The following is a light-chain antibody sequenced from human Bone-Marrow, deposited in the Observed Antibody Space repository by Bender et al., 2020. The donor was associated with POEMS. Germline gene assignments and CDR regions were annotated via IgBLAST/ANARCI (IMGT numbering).Light chain of an antibody. J-gene: IGLJ2*01. Sequence: GTAPKLLIYSSHRRPSEVPDRFSGSRSGTSASLAISGLQSEDEADYFCSSYSTTNTLVVFGGGTKVTVL. CDR3: SSYSTTNTLVV. CDR2: SSH. V-gene: IGLV1-44*01.